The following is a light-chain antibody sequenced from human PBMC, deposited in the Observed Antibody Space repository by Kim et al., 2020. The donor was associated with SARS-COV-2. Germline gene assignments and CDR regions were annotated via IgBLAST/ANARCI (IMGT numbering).Light chain of an antibody. J-gene: IGKJ2*01. V-gene: IGKV1-17*03. CDR3: LQHNTYPQT. CDR2: AAS. CDR1: QDIRGS. Sequence: DIQMTQSPSAMSVSVGARVTISCRASQDIRGSLAWFQQKPGKVPKCLIYAASSLRDGVPSRFSGSGFRTDFTLTISSLHPDDFATYYCLQHNTYPQTFGQGTKLEIK.